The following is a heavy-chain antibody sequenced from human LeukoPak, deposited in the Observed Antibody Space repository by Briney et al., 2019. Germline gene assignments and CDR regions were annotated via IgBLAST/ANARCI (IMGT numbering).Heavy chain of an antibody. CDR2: INTDGSST. CDR3: ATLPVRGDGFDI. Sequence: GSLRLSCAASGFTFSSYWMHWVRQAPGKGLVWVSRINTDGSSTSYADSVKGRFTISGDNAKNTLYLQMNSLRAEDTAVYYCATLPVRGDGFDIWGQGTMVTVSS. J-gene: IGHJ3*02. D-gene: IGHD4-11*01. CDR1: GFTFSSYW. V-gene: IGHV3-74*01.